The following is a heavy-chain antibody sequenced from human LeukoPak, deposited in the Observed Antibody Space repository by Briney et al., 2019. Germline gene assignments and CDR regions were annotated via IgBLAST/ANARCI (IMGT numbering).Heavy chain of an antibody. D-gene: IGHD6-19*01. V-gene: IGHV1-18*01. Sequence: ASVKVSCKASGYTFTSYGISWVRQAPGQGLEWMGWISAYNGNTNYAQKLQGRVTMTTDTSTSTDYMELRSLRSDDTAVYYCARIHEPGIAVAALDYWGQGTLVTVSS. CDR1: GYTFTSYG. CDR3: ARIHEPGIAVAALDY. J-gene: IGHJ4*02. CDR2: ISAYNGNT.